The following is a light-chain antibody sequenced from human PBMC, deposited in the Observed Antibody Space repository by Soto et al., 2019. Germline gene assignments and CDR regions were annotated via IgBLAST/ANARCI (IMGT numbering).Light chain of an antibody. CDR1: QVISTS. Sequence: DIQLTQSPSFLSPSLGESVTITCRASQVISTSLAWYQVKPGKAPKLLIYAASTLESGVPSRFSATVSGTEFSLTITSLQPEDFATYYCQQLFDSPITFGQGTRLEI. CDR3: QQLFDSPIT. CDR2: AAS. V-gene: IGKV1-9*01. J-gene: IGKJ5*01.